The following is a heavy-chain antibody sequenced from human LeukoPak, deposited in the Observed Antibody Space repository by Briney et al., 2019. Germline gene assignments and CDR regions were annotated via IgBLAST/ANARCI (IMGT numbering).Heavy chain of an antibody. Sequence: GGTLRLSCAASGFTFSSYGMSWVRQAPGKGLEWVSSISSSSSYIYYADSVKGRFTISRDNAKNSLYLQMNSLRAEDTAVYYCARLVTREPFDYWGQGTLVTVSS. J-gene: IGHJ4*02. CDR1: GFTFSSYG. CDR2: ISSSSSYI. D-gene: IGHD2-21*02. CDR3: ARLVTREPFDY. V-gene: IGHV3-21*01.